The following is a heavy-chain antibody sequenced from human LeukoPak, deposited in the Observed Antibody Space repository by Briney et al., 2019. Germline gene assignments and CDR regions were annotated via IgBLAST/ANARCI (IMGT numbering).Heavy chain of an antibody. Sequence: GGSLRLSCAASGFTFSSYAMSWVRQAPGKGLEWVSAISGSGGSTYYADSVKGRFTISRDNSKNTLYLQMNSLRAEDTAVYYCAKGTPYYDILTGYPEYYYYGMDVWGQGTTVTVSS. CDR3: AKGTPYYDILTGYPEYYYYGMDV. V-gene: IGHV3-23*01. CDR2: ISGSGGST. CDR1: GFTFSSYA. D-gene: IGHD3-9*01. J-gene: IGHJ6*02.